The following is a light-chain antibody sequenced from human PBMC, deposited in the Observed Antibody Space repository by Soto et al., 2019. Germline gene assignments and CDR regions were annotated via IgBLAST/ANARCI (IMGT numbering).Light chain of an antibody. CDR3: QSYDSSLSGYV. V-gene: IGLV1-40*01. Sequence: QSVLTQPPSASGAPGQWVTISCTGSSSNIGAGYDVHWYQQLPGTAPKLLIYGNSNRPSGVPDRFAGSKSGTSASLAITGLQVEDEAQYYSQSYDSSLSGYVFGTGTKVTVL. J-gene: IGLJ1*01. CDR2: GNS. CDR1: SSNIGAGYD.